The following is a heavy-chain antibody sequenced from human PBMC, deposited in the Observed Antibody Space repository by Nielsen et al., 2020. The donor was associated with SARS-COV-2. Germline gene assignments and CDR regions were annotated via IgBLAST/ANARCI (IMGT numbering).Heavy chain of an antibody. Sequence: GESLKISCAASGFTFSSYWMSWVRQAPGKGLEWVANIKQDGSEKYYVDSVKGRFTISRDNAKNPLYLQMNSLRAEDTAVYYCASTWGYYDSSWFDPWGQGTLVTVSS. CDR3: ASTWGYYDSSWFDP. V-gene: IGHV3-7*03. CDR2: IKQDGSEK. J-gene: IGHJ5*02. D-gene: IGHD3-22*01. CDR1: GFTFSSYW.